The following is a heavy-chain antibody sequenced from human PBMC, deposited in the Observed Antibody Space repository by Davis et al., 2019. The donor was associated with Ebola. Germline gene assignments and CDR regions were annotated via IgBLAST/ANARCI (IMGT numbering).Heavy chain of an antibody. CDR3: ARGRRFPFLEWLPDD. CDR1: GYTFTSYD. D-gene: IGHD3-3*02. J-gene: IGHJ4*02. CDR2: MNPNSGNT. V-gene: IGHV1-8*01. Sequence: ASVKVSCKASGYTFTSYDINWVRQATGQGLEWMGWMNPNSGNTGYAQKFQGRVTMTRNTSISTAYMELSSLRSEDTAVYYCARGRRFPFLEWLPDDWGQGTLVTVSS.